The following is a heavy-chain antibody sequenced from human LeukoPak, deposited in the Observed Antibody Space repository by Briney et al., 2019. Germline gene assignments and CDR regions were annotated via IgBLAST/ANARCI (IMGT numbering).Heavy chain of an antibody. V-gene: IGHV7-4-1*02. CDR1: GYTFTSYH. J-gene: IGHJ3*02. CDR2: INTNTGNP. D-gene: IGHD2-21*02. CDR3: ARDNIVVVTASAFDI. Sequence: ASVKVSCKASGYTFTSYHIDWVRQAPGQGLEWMGWINTNTGNPTYAQGFTGRFVFSLDTSVSTAYLQISSLKAEDTAVYYCARDNIVVVTASAFDIWGQGTMVTVSS.